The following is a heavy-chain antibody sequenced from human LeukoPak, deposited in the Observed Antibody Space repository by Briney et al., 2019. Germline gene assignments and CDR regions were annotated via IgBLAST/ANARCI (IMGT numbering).Heavy chain of an antibody. V-gene: IGHV4-4*09. D-gene: IGHD6-13*01. CDR1: GGSISSYY. J-gene: IGHJ5*02. CDR2: IYTSGST. CDR3: ARRKRYSSSWWTEDKNWFDP. Sequence: NPSETLSLTCTVSGGSISSYYWSWIRQPPGKGLEWIGYIYTSGSTNYNPSLKSRVTISVDTSKNQFSLKLSSVTAADTAVYYCARRKRYSSSWWTEDKNWFDPWGQGTLVTVSS.